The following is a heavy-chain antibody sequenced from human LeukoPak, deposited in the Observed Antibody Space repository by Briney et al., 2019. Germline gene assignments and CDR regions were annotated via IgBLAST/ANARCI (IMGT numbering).Heavy chain of an antibody. D-gene: IGHD2-21*01. CDR2: IYHSGST. CDR3: AKSSCSIFDY. Sequence: PETLSLTCAVSGGSISSSNWWSWVRQPPGKGLEWIGSIYHSGSTYYNPSLKSRVTISVDTSKNQFSLKLSSVTAADTAVYYCAKSSCSIFDYWGQGTLVTVSS. CDR1: GGSISSSNW. J-gene: IGHJ4*02. V-gene: IGHV4-4*03.